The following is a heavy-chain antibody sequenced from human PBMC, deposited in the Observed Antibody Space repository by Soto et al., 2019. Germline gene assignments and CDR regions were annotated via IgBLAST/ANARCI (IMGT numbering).Heavy chain of an antibody. J-gene: IGHJ6*02. Sequence: PGGSLRLSCAASGFTFSSYAMHWVRQAPGKGLEWVAVISYDGSNKYYADSVKGRFTISRDNSKNTLYLQMNSLRAEDTAVYYYARDRRATYTGSPSYYYGMDVWGQGTTVTVSS. CDR3: ARDRRATYTGSPSYYYGMDV. V-gene: IGHV3-30-3*01. CDR2: ISYDGSNK. CDR1: GFTFSSYA. D-gene: IGHD5-12*01.